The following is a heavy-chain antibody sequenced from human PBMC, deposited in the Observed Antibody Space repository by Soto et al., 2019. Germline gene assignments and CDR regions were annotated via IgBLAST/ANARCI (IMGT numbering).Heavy chain of an antibody. D-gene: IGHD3-3*01. CDR2: IFSNDEK. CDR1: GFSLSNARMG. CDR3: ARILQLNYDFSIGFHYGMDV. Sequence: QVTLKKSGPVLMKPTETVTLTCTVSGFSLSNARMGVSWIRQPPGKALERLAHIFSNDEKSYSTSLKSRLTISKDSSKSQVVLTMTNMEPVDTATNYVARILQLNYDFSIGFHYGMDVCGQGTTVTVSS. J-gene: IGHJ6*02. V-gene: IGHV2-26*01.